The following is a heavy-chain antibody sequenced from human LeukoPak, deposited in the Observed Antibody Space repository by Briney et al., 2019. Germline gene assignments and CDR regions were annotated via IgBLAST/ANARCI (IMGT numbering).Heavy chain of an antibody. V-gene: IGHV1-8*01. Sequence: ASVKVSCKASGYTFTSYDIIWVRQATGQGLEWMGWMNPNSGYTGSAQKFQGRVTMTSDTSISTAYMELSSLTSEDTAVYYCARNYLGLSYWGQGSLVTVYS. D-gene: IGHD7-27*01. J-gene: IGHJ4*02. CDR2: MNPNSGYT. CDR3: ARNYLGLSY. CDR1: GYTFTSYD.